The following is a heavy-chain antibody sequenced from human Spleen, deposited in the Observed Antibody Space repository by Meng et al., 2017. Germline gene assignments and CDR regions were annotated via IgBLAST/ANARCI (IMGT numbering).Heavy chain of an antibody. J-gene: IGHJ4*02. V-gene: IGHV3-7*03. CDR3: ARDSGNKPSSGWYQPAFDY. CDR1: GIAFGDYW. Sequence: GESLKISCAASGIAFGDYWMSWVRQAPGKGLEWVANIKLDGSEKYYVDSVKGRFTISRDNAKNSLYLQMNSLRAEDTAVYYCARDSGNKPSSGWYQPAFDYWGQGTLVTVSS. D-gene: IGHD6-19*01. CDR2: IKLDGSEK.